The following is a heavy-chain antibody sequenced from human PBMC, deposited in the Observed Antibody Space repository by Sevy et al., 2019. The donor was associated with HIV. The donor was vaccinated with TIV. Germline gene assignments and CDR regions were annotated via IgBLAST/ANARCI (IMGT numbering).Heavy chain of an antibody. CDR1: GFNFGPFW. V-gene: IGHV3-74*01. CDR3: VRDRGYPDSFDV. Sequence: GGSLRLSCVASGFNFGPFWMHRVRQAPRKGLVWVSHINSDGSVIEYADSVKGRFTISRDNAKNTLYLQINSLRAEDTAVYYCVRDRGYPDSFDVWGQGTMVTVSS. J-gene: IGHJ3*01. D-gene: IGHD3-10*01. CDR2: INSDGSVI.